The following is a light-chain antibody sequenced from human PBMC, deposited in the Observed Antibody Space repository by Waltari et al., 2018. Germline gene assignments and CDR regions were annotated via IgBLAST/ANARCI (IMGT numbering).Light chain of an antibody. J-gene: IGKJ4*01. V-gene: IGKV1-9*01. CDR2: AAS. CDR3: QQANSDPLT. CDR1: QGISSS. Sequence: DIQLTQSPSFLSASVGDRVTITCRASQGISSSLAWFQQKPGRAPKLLIYAASTLPGGVPSRLSGSGSGTEFTLTIINLQPEDFATYYCQQANSDPLTFGGGTKVEMK.